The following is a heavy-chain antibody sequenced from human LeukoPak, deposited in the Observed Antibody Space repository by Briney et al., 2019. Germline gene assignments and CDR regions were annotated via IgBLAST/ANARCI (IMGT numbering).Heavy chain of an antibody. V-gene: IGHV3-33*06. D-gene: IGHD6-13*01. J-gene: IGHJ4*02. Sequence: PGGSLRLSCAASGFTFSSYGMHWVRQAPGKGLEWVAVIWYDGSNKYYANSVKGRFTISRDNSKNTLYLQMNSLRAEDTAVYYCEKDEDDTAGPPLDYWVQGTLVTVCS. CDR2: IWYDGSNK. CDR3: EKDEDDTAGPPLDY. CDR1: GFTFSSYG.